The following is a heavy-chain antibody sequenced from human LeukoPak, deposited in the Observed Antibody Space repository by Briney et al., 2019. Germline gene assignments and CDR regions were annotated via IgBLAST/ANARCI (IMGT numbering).Heavy chain of an antibody. CDR1: GFTFSRYA. V-gene: IGHV3-64*02. J-gene: IGHJ2*01. CDR3: ARDNSAWFRPTSWYFDL. CDR2: ISSPGTST. D-gene: IGHD2/OR15-2a*01. Sequence: GRSLRLSCAASGFTFSRYAMHWVRQAPRKGLEYISSISSPGTSTNYAESVKGRFTISRDNSRQTVYLQMGSLKTEDMGVYYCARDNSAWFRPTSWYFDLWGRGTLVAVSS.